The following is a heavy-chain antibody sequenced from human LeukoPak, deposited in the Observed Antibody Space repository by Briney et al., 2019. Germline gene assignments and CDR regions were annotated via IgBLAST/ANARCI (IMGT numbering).Heavy chain of an antibody. D-gene: IGHD1-1*01. V-gene: IGHV1-46*01. J-gene: IGHJ4*02. CDR2: INPSGGST. CDR1: GYTFTSYY. CDR3: ARSGTSYYFDY. Sequence: VASVKVSCKASGYTFTSYYMHRVRQAPGQGLEWMGIINPSGGSTSYAQKFQGRVTMTRDTSTSTVYMELSSLRSEDTAVYYCARSGTSYYFDYWGQGTLVTVSS.